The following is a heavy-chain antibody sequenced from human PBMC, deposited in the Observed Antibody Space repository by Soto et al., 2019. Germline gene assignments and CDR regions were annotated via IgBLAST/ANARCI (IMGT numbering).Heavy chain of an antibody. Sequence: ETLSLTCTVSCGSISSYYWSWIRQPPGKGLEWIGYIYYSGSTNYNPPLKSRVTISVDTSKNQFSLKLSSVTAADTAVYYCARGRWELLALDYWGQGTLVTVSS. CDR2: IYYSGST. D-gene: IGHD1-26*01. CDR1: CGSISSYY. V-gene: IGHV4-59*01. J-gene: IGHJ4*02. CDR3: ARGRWELLALDY.